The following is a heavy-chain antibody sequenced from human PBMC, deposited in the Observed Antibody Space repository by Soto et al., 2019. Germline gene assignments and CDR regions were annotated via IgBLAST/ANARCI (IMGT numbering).Heavy chain of an antibody. CDR1: GYTFTSYA. CDR2: INAGNGNT. CDR3: AVNYDILTGWNY. Sequence: QVPLVQSGAEVKKPGASVKVSCKASGYTFTSYAMHWVRQAPGQRLEWMGWINAGNGNTKYSHKFQGRVTITRDTSASTAYMELSSLRSEDTAVYYCAVNYDILTGWNYWGQGTLVTVSS. V-gene: IGHV1-3*01. J-gene: IGHJ4*02. D-gene: IGHD3-9*01.